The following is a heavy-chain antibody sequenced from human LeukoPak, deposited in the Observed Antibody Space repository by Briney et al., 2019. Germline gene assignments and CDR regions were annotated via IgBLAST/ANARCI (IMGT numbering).Heavy chain of an antibody. CDR3: ATPGGGSYTQTLP. V-gene: IGHV3-23*01. CDR1: GFTFSSYA. D-gene: IGHD1-26*01. Sequence: GGSLRLSCAASGFTFSSYAMSWVRQAPGKGLEWVSAISGSGGSTYYADSVKGRFTISRDNAKNSLYLQMNSLRAEDTAVYYCATPGGGSYTQTLPWGQGTLVTVSS. J-gene: IGHJ5*02. CDR2: ISGSGGST.